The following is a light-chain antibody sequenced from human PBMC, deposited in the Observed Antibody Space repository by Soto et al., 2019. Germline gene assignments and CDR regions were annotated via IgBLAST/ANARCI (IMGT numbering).Light chain of an antibody. J-gene: IGKJ1*01. CDR3: QQYNNWPRT. Sequence: EVVMTQSPATLSVSPGERATLSCRASQSVTSNLAWYQQRRGQGPRLLIYGASTRATGIPARFSGSGSGTEFTLTISSLQSEDFAVYYCQQYNNWPRTFGQGTKVDIK. CDR1: QSVTSN. V-gene: IGKV3-15*01. CDR2: GAS.